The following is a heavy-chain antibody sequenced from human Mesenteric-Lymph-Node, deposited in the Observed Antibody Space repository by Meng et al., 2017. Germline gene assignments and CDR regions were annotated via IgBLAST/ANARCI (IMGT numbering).Heavy chain of an antibody. J-gene: IGHJ4*02. CDR1: GSTFTSYA. D-gene: IGHD5-18*01. Sequence: VQPVRAGVEWKNPGASVKVSCNASGSTFTSYAMHWVRQAPGQRLEWMGWINAGNGNTKYSQKFQGRVTITRDTSASTAYMELSSLRSEDTAVYYCARDYLDTAMVTVDYWGQATLVTVSS. V-gene: IGHV1-3*01. CDR2: INAGNGNT. CDR3: ARDYLDTAMVTVDY.